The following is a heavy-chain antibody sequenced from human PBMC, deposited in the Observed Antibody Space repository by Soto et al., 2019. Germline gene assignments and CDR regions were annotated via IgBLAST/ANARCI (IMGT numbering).Heavy chain of an antibody. CDR2: IDPSDSYT. CDR1: GYSFTSYW. D-gene: IGHD3-10*01. J-gene: IGHJ6*02. CDR3: ASELLWFGELYEATPPGESYYYYGMDV. Sequence: GESLKISCKGSGYSFTSYWISWVRQMPGKGLEWMGRIDPSDSYTNYSPSFQGHVTISADKSISTAYLQWSSLKASDTAMYYCASELLWFGELYEATPPGESYYYYGMDVWGQGTTVTVSS. V-gene: IGHV5-10-1*01.